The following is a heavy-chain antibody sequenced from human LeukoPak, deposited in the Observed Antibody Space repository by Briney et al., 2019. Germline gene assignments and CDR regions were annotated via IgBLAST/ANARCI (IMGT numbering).Heavy chain of an antibody. J-gene: IGHJ4*02. D-gene: IGHD2-21*01. V-gene: IGHV3-30*02. CDR1: GFIFSTYG. CDR3: TKDRAYGQFLWGNDY. CDR2: IRNDGSDK. Sequence: GGSLRLSCAASGFIFSTYGMHWVRQAPGKGLEWVAFIRNDGSDKYYGVSVKGRFTISRDKSKNTMYLQMNSLRPEDTALYYCTKDRAYGQFLWGNDYWGQGILVTVSS.